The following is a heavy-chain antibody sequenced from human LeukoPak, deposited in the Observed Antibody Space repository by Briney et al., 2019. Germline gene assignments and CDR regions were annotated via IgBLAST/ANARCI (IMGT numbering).Heavy chain of an antibody. CDR2: IKADGVFT. Sequence: GGSLRLSCEGSGFALNVFGMHWIRQAPGKGLEWVAFIKADGVFTNYAEAVKGRFTISRDNSDNTVFLQMESVRPDDTAVYYCARKLMSSRRFEYWGQGTLVTVSS. CDR3: ARKLMSSRRFEY. CDR1: GFALNVFG. D-gene: IGHD2-8*01. V-gene: IGHV3-30*02. J-gene: IGHJ4*02.